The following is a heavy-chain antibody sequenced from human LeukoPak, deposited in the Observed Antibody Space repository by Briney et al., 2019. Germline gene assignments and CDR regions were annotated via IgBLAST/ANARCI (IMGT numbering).Heavy chain of an antibody. CDR3: ARAPKALGYCSSTSCYSEDI. Sequence: SETLSLTCTVSGGSISSYYWSWIRQPDGKGLEWIGRIYTSGSTNYNPSLKSRVTMSVDTSKGQFSLKLSSVTAADTAVYYCARAPKALGYCSSTSCYSEDIWGQGTMVTVSS. CDR2: IYTSGST. J-gene: IGHJ3*02. D-gene: IGHD2-2*01. CDR1: GGSISSYY. V-gene: IGHV4-4*07.